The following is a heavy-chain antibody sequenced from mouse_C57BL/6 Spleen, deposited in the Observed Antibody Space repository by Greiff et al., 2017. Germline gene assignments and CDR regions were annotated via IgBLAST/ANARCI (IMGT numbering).Heavy chain of an antibody. CDR3: ARGSYEEWFAY. V-gene: IGHV1-52*01. CDR1: GYTFTSYW. Sequence: QVQLKQPGAELVRPGSSVKLSCKASGYTFTSYWMHWVKQRPIQGLEWIGNIDPSDSETHYNQKFKDKATLTVDKSSSTAYMQLSSLTSEDSAVYYCARGSYEEWFAYWGQGTLVTVSA. CDR2: IDPSDSET. J-gene: IGHJ3*01. D-gene: IGHD1-1*02.